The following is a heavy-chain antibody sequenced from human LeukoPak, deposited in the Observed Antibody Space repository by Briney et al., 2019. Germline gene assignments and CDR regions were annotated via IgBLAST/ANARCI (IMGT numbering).Heavy chain of an antibody. J-gene: IGHJ4*02. CDR1: GGSISSYY. V-gene: IGHV4-59*01. Sequence: PSETLSLTCTVSGGSISSYYWSWIRQPPGKGLEWIGYIFDSGYTNYNPSLKSRVTISVDTSKNQFSLKLSSVTAADTAVYYCARAILSGYPDSWGQGTLVIVFS. CDR3: ARAILSGYPDS. D-gene: IGHD3-3*01. CDR2: IFDSGYT.